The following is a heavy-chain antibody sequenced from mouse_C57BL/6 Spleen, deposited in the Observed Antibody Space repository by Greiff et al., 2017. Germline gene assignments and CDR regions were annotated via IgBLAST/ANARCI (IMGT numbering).Heavy chain of an antibody. Sequence: QVQLQQSGAELARPGASVKLSCTASGYTFTSYGISWVKQRTGQGLEWIGEIYPRSGNTYYNEKFKGKATLTADKSSSTAYMELRSLTSEDSAVYFCARRGDAMDYWGQGTSVTVSS. CDR2: IYPRSGNT. CDR3: ARRGDAMDY. J-gene: IGHJ4*01. V-gene: IGHV1-81*01. CDR1: GYTFTSYG.